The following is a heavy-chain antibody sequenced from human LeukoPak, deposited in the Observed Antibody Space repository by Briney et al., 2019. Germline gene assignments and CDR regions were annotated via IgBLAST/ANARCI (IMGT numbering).Heavy chain of an antibody. J-gene: IGHJ6*03. CDR1: GGSIRNYY. CDR2: FFNDNL. D-gene: IGHD2-2*01. Sequence: SSDTLSLTCTVPGGSIRNYYWSWIRQSPGRGLEWIGYFFNDNLNYNSALKSRLTISVATSKNQLSLSLSSVTAADTAVYFCARGAYCNTTNCYAPDYHYMDVWGKGTTVTVSS. V-gene: IGHV4-59*07. CDR3: ARGAYCNTTNCYAPDYHYMDV.